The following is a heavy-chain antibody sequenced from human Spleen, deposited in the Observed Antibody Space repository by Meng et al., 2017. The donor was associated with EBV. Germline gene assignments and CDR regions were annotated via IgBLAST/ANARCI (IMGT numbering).Heavy chain of an antibody. D-gene: IGHD3-10*01. Sequence: QVQLVQSGAEVKKPXXSXKVXCXASGYTFTSFSMHWVRQAPGQGLEWMGIINPSGGTTTYAQKFQGRVTMTGDTSTSTIYMELSGLRSEDTAMYYCASLGVYGSGSFGIDYWGQGTLVTVSS. CDR3: ASLGVYGSGSFGIDY. CDR1: GYTFTSFS. V-gene: IGHV1-46*01. J-gene: IGHJ4*02. CDR2: INPSGGTT.